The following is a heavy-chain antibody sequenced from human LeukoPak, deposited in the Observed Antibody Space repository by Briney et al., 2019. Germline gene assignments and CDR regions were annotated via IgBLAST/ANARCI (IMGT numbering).Heavy chain of an antibody. D-gene: IGHD6-13*01. V-gene: IGHV5-51*01. CDR2: IFPGDYNT. CDR3: ARESSPPAYGMDV. CDR1: GYSFTNYW. J-gene: IGHJ6*04. Sequence: GESLKISCKGSGYSFTNYWIGWVRQMPGKGLEWVAIIFPGDYNTRYSPSFQGQVTISADKSISTAYLEWSSLKASDSAMYYCARESSPPAYGMDVWGKGTTVTVS.